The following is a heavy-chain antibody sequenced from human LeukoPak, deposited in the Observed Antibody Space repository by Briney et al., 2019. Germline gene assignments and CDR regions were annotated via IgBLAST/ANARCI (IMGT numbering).Heavy chain of an antibody. Sequence: GGSLRLSCRVSGITLSNYGMRWVRQAPGKGLEWVAGISGSGGGTIYVDSVKGRFTVSRDNAKSTLFLQMNSLRAEDTAVYFCAKRGVVIRVFLVGFHKEASYFDPWGQGALVTVSS. D-gene: IGHD3-10*01. CDR2: ISGSGGGT. CDR3: AKRGVVIRVFLVGFHKEASYFDP. CDR1: GITLSNYG. J-gene: IGHJ4*02. V-gene: IGHV3-23*01.